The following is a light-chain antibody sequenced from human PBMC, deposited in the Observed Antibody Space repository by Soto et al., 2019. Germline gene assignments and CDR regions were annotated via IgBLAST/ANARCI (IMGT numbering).Light chain of an antibody. CDR3: SSYTSSSTYV. V-gene: IGLV2-14*01. CDR1: SSDVGGYNY. Sequence: QSVLTQPASVSGSPGQSITISCTGTSSDVGGYNYGSWYQQHPGKAPKLMIYDVSNRPSGVSNRFSGSKSGNTASLTISALQAEDEADYYCSSYTSSSTYVFGTGTKLTVL. CDR2: DVS. J-gene: IGLJ1*01.